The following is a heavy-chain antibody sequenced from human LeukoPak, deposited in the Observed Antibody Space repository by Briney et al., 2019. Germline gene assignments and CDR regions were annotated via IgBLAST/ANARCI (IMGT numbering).Heavy chain of an antibody. J-gene: IGHJ4*02. Sequence: GGSLRLSCAASGFTFSNAWMSWVRQAPGKGLEWVANIKQDGSDKYYVDSVKGRFTISRDNAKNSLYLQMNSLRVEDTAVYYCARLGIVGTTEFNYWGQGTLVTVSS. CDR3: ARLGIVGTTEFNY. V-gene: IGHV3-7*01. D-gene: IGHD1-26*01. CDR2: IKQDGSDK. CDR1: GFTFSNAW.